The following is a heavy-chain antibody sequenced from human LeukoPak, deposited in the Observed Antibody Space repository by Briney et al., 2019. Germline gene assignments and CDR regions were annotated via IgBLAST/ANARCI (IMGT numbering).Heavy chain of an antibody. CDR2: INHSGST. CDR1: GESFNTYY. CDR3: ATSAVAGNAFDI. D-gene: IGHD6-19*01. V-gene: IGHV4-34*01. J-gene: IGHJ3*02. Sequence: SETLSLTCAVYGESFNTYYWNWLRQPPGKGLEWIGEINHSGSTNYNPSPKSRVTISVDTSKNQFSLKLKSVTAADTAVYYCATSAVAGNAFDIWGQGTMVAVSS.